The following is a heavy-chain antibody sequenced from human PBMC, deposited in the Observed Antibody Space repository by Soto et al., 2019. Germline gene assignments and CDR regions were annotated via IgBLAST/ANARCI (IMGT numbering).Heavy chain of an antibody. CDR1: GFTFSSYG. Sequence: QVQLVESGGGVVQPGRSLRLSCAASGFTFSSYGMHCVRQAPGKGLEWVAVIWDDGSNKYYADSVKGRFTISRDNSKNTLYLQMNSLRAEDTAVYYCARESYDGSSGYGAFDIWGQGTLVTASS. V-gene: IGHV3-33*01. CDR2: IWDDGSNK. CDR3: ARESYDGSSGYGAFDI. J-gene: IGHJ3*02. D-gene: IGHD3-22*01.